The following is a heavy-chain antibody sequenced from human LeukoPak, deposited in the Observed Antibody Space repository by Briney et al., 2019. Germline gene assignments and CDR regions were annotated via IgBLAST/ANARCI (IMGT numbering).Heavy chain of an antibody. D-gene: IGHD2-2*01. J-gene: IGHJ5*02. V-gene: IGHV4-34*01. CDR2: INHSGST. CDR1: GGSFSGYY. CDR3: ARGKGSTSCSNWFDP. Sequence: PSETLSLTCAVYGGSFSGYYWSWIRQPPGKGLEWIGEINHSGSTNYNPSLKSRVTISVDTSKNQFSLKLSSVTAADTAVYYCARGKGSTSCSNWFDPWGQGTLVTVSS.